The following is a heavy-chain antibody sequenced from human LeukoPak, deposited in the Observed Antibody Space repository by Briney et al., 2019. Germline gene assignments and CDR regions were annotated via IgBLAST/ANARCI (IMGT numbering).Heavy chain of an antibody. Sequence: AVTVSCKDSGGTFSSYAISWVRQAPGPGLEWMGRVIPIFCIANYAQKFQRRVTITADKSTSTAYMELSSLRSEDTAVYYCASPLEDIVVVPAAHPEYYYYYGMDVWGQGTTVTVSS. CDR2: VIPIFCIA. CDR1: GGTFSSYA. J-gene: IGHJ6*02. CDR3: ASPLEDIVVVPAAHPEYYYYYGMDV. D-gene: IGHD2-2*01. V-gene: IGHV1-69*10.